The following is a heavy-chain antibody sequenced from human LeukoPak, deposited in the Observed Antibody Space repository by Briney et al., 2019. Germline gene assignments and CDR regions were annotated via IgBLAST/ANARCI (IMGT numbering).Heavy chain of an antibody. D-gene: IGHD1-26*01. V-gene: IGHV1-18*01. Sequence: ASVKVSCKAPGYTFTSYGISWVRQAPGQGLEWMGWISAYNGNTNYAQKLQGRVTMTTDTSTSTAYMELRSLRSDDTAVYYCARVVGATAGGYNWFDPWGQGTLVTVSS. J-gene: IGHJ5*02. CDR3: ARVVGATAGGYNWFDP. CDR2: ISAYNGNT. CDR1: GYTFTSYG.